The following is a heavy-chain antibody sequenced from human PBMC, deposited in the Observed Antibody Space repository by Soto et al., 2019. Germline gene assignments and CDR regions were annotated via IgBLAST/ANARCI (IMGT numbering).Heavy chain of an antibody. V-gene: IGHV4-34*01. Sequence: SETLSLTCAVYGGSFSGYYWSWIRQPPGKGLEWIGEINHSGSTNYNPSLKSRVTISVDTSKNQFSLKLSSVTAADTAVYYCARGGTEYCSGGSCYPYRYYFDYWGQGTLVTVSS. CDR1: GGSFSGYY. CDR3: ARGGTEYCSGGSCYPYRYYFDY. J-gene: IGHJ4*02. CDR2: INHSGST. D-gene: IGHD2-15*01.